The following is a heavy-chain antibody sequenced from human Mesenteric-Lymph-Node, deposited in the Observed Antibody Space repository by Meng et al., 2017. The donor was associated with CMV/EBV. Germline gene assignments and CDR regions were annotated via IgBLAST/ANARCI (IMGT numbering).Heavy chain of an antibody. CDR3: AGGIAAAGSRWFDP. CDR1: GGNFSSYT. CDR2: IIPILGIA. D-gene: IGHD6-13*01. V-gene: IGHV1-69*02. Sequence: QVQLVQSGAEVKKPGSSVKVSCKASGGNFSSYTIIWLRQAPGQGLEWMRRIIPILGIANYAQKFQGRVTITADKSTSTAYMELSSLRSEDTAVYYCAGGIAAAGSRWFDPWGQGTLVTVSS. J-gene: IGHJ5*02.